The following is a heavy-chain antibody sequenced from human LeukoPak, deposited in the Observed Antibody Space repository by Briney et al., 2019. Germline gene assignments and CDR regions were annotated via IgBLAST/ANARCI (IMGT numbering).Heavy chain of an antibody. V-gene: IGHV4-59*01. Sequence: PSETLSLTCTVSGVSISSYYWSWIRQPPGKGLEWIGYIYYSGSTNYNPSLKSRVTTSVDTSKNQFSLKLSSVTAADTAVYYCARVEMVRGVITTYYFDYWGQGTLVTVSS. J-gene: IGHJ4*02. D-gene: IGHD3-10*01. CDR3: ARVEMVRGVITTYYFDY. CDR1: GVSISSYY. CDR2: IYYSGST.